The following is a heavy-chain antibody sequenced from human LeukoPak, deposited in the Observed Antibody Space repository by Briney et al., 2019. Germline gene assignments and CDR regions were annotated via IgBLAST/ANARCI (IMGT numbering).Heavy chain of an antibody. Sequence: GGSLRLSCAASGFTFSSYEMNWVRQAPGKGLEWVSVIYSGGSTYYADSVKGRFTISRDNSKNTLYLQMNSLRAEDTAVYYCARDRARYCSSTSCYLYHGMDVWGQGTTVTVSS. V-gene: IGHV3-53*01. CDR1: GFTFSSYE. CDR2: IYSGGST. D-gene: IGHD2-2*01. J-gene: IGHJ6*02. CDR3: ARDRARYCSSTSCYLYHGMDV.